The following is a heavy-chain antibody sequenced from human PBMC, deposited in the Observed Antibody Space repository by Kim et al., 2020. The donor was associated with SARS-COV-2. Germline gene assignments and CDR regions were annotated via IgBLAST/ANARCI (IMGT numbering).Heavy chain of an antibody. CDR3: ARTVRGYMFDS. V-gene: IGHV3-48*02. CDR2: ISSSISSSSSAI. J-gene: IGHJ4*02. Sequence: GGSLRLSCAASGFTFSSYSMNWVRQVSGKGLEWVSYISSSISSSSSAIYYADSVKGRFTISRDNAKNSLYLQMNSLRDEDTAIYYCARTVRGYMFDSWGQGTLVTVSS. CDR1: GFTFSSYS. D-gene: IGHD5-12*01.